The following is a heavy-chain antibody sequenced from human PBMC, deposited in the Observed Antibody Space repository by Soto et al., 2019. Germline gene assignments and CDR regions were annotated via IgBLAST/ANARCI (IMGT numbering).Heavy chain of an antibody. V-gene: IGHV4-30-4*01. D-gene: IGHD5-18*01. CDR1: GGSISSGDYY. CDR3: ASNSYGYIFSDY. Sequence: QVQLQESGPGLVKPSQTLSLTCTVSGGSISSGDYYWSWIRQPPGKGLEWIGYIYYSGSTYYNPYIKSRVTISVDTYKNQFSLKLSSVTAADTAVYYCASNSYGYIFSDYWGQGTLVTVSS. CDR2: IYYSGST. J-gene: IGHJ4*02.